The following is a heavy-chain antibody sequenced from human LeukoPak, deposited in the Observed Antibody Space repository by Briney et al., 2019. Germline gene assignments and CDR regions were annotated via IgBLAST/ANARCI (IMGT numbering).Heavy chain of an antibody. V-gene: IGHV1-18*01. Sequence: GASVKVSCKASGYTFTTFGISWVRQAPGQGLEWMGWISAYNGNTNYAQKFQGRVTMTTDTSASIAYMELRSLRSDDTAVYYCARDDKDFSGYLDYWGQGTLVTVSS. J-gene: IGHJ4*02. CDR1: GYTFTTFG. CDR3: ARDDKDFSGYLDY. D-gene: IGHD3-22*01. CDR2: ISAYNGNT.